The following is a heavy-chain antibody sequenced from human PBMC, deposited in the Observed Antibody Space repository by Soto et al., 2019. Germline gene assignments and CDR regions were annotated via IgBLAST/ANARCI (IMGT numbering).Heavy chain of an antibody. D-gene: IGHD3-3*01. CDR2: ISGSGGST. CDR3: ASLDGIFGVVIYYYGMDV. V-gene: IGHV3-23*01. CDR1: GFTFSSYA. J-gene: IGHJ6*02. Sequence: EVQLLESGGGLVQPGGSLRLSCAASGFTFSSYAMSWVRQAPGKGLEWVSAISGSGGSTYYADSVKGRFTISRDNSTNTLYLQMNSLRAEDTAVYYCASLDGIFGVVIYYYGMDVWGQGTTLTVSS.